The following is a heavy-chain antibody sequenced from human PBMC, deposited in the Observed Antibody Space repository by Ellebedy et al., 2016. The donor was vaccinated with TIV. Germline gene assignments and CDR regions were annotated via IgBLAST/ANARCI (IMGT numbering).Heavy chain of an antibody. Sequence: GESLKISCAASGFTFSSYNMNWVRQAPGKGLEWVSSISGSSDYIYYADSVKGRSTISRDNAKKSLYLQMNSLRAEDTAVYYCARDPGESSGYHRKFDYWGQGTLVTVSS. CDR2: ISGSSDYI. D-gene: IGHD3-22*01. CDR1: GFTFSSYN. CDR3: ARDPGESSGYHRKFDY. J-gene: IGHJ4*02. V-gene: IGHV3-21*01.